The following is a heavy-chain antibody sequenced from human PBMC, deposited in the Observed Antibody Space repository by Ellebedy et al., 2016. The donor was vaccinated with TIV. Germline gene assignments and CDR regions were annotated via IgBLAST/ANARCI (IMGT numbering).Heavy chain of an antibody. J-gene: IGHJ4*02. CDR3: ARGSRLSGIRCSDY. V-gene: IGHV4-34*01. D-gene: IGHD5-12*01. Sequence: SETLSLXXAVYGGSFSGYYWTWIRRPPGKGLEWIGEINYSGSTNYNPSLKSRVTVSVDTSKNQFSLKLSSVTAADTAVYYCARGSRLSGIRCSDYWGQGTLVAVSS. CDR2: INYSGST. CDR1: GGSFSGYY.